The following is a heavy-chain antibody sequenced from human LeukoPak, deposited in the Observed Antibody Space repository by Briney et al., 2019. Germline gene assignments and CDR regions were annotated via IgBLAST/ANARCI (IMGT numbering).Heavy chain of an antibody. V-gene: IGHV1-69*13. Sequence: SVKVSCKASGGTFSSYAISWVRQAPGQGLEWMGGIIPIFGTANYAQKFQGRVTITADESTSTAYMELSSLRSEDAAVYYCARDRGSSGWYWGLLDYWGQGTLVIVSS. D-gene: IGHD6-19*01. CDR2: IIPIFGTA. CDR1: GGTFSSYA. J-gene: IGHJ4*02. CDR3: ARDRGSSGWYWGLLDY.